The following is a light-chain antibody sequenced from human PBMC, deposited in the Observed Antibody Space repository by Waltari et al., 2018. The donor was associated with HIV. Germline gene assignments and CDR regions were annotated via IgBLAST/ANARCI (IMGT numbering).Light chain of an antibody. CDR2: GIN. J-gene: IGLJ2*01. V-gene: IGLV3-19*01. CDR3: HSRDSSGHHVL. Sequence: SSELTQDPSVSVALGHTVRITCQGDRLRRYSARWYQQKAGQAPVVIFFGINNRPSGIPDRFSGSSSGNTASLTITGAQAEDEADYYCHSRDSSGHHVLFGGGTKVTVL. CDR1: RLRRYS.